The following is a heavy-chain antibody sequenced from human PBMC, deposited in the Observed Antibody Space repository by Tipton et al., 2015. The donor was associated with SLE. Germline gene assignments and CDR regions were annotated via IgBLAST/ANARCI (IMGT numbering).Heavy chain of an antibody. CDR3: VTALPRRGGDRRPPRYYFDY. Sequence: QLVQSGAEVKKPGASVKVSCKASGYTFSNYDINWVRQATGQGLEWMGWMNPNSGNTGYAQKFQGRVTMTRNTSISTAYMELSSLTSEDTAVYYCVTALPRRGGDRRPPRYYFDYWGQGTLVTVSS. CDR2: MNPNSGNT. D-gene: IGHD2-21*01. V-gene: IGHV1-8*02. J-gene: IGHJ4*02. CDR1: GYTFSNYD.